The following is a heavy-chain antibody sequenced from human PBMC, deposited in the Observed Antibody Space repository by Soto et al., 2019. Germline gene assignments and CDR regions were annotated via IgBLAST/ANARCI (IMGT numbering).Heavy chain of an antibody. CDR2: IWYDGSNK. J-gene: IGHJ3*02. CDR3: ARSQLGLFDAFDI. V-gene: IGHV3-33*01. Sequence: GGSLRLSCAASGFTFSSYGMHWVRQAPGKGLEWVAVIWYDGSNKYYADSVKGRFTISRDNSKNTLYLQMNSLRAEDTAVYYCARSQLGLFDAFDIWGQGTMVTVSS. D-gene: IGHD2-21*01. CDR1: GFTFSSYG.